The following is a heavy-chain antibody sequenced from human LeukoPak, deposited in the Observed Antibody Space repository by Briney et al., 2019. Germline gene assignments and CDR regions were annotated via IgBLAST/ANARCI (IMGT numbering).Heavy chain of an antibody. Sequence: WGSLRLSRTVSGFSVSDNSMSWVRQAPGKGLEWVSFIYSDNTHYSDSVKGRFTISRDNSNNTLYLQMNSLRAEDTAVYYCAREPYSSSWYASPLDYWGQGTLVTVSS. J-gene: IGHJ4*02. D-gene: IGHD6-13*01. V-gene: IGHV3-53*01. CDR2: IYSDNT. CDR3: AREPYSSSWYASPLDY. CDR1: GFSVSDNS.